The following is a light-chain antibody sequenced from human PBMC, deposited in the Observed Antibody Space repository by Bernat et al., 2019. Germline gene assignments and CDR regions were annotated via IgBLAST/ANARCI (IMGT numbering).Light chain of an antibody. CDR2: DVS. Sequence: QSALTQPASVTGSPGQSITISCTGTSGDVGAYKFVSWYQQHPGKAPKLIIYDVSERPSGVSERFSGSKSGNTASLTISGLQAEYEADYYCSSYTTSSTRLFGGGTKLTVL. J-gene: IGLJ2*01. CDR1: SGDVGAYKF. V-gene: IGLV2-14*01. CDR3: SSYTTSSTRL.